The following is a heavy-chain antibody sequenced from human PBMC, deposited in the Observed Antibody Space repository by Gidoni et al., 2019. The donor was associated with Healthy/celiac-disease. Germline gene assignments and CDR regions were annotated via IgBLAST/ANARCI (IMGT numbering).Heavy chain of an antibody. CDR3: ARANAYCGGDCYSNFDY. D-gene: IGHD2-21*02. CDR1: GGSLSGYY. J-gene: IGHJ4*02. V-gene: IGHV4-34*01. CDR2: INHSGST. Sequence: QVQLQQWGAGLLKPSETLSLTCAVYGGSLSGYYWSWIRQPPGKGLEWIGEINHSGSTNYNPSLKSRVTISVDTSKNQFSLKLSSVTAADTAVYYCARANAYCGGDCYSNFDYWGQGTLVTVSS.